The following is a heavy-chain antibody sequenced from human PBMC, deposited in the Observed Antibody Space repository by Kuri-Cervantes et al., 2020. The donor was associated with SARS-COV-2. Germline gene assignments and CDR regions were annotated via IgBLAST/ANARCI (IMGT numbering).Heavy chain of an antibody. CDR2: ISSSSSTI. CDR1: GFTFSSYS. D-gene: IGHD6-6*01. CDR3: ARDVIAARPSRGAFDI. V-gene: IGHV3-48*01. Sequence: ETLSLTCAASGFTFSSYSMNWVRQAPGKGLEWVSYISSSSSTIYYADSVKGRFTISRDNARNSLYLQMSSLRAEDTAVYYCARDVIAARPSRGAFDIWGQGTMVTVSS. J-gene: IGHJ3*02.